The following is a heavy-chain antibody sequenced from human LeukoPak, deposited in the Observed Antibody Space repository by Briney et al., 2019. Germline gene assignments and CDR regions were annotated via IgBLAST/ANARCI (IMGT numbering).Heavy chain of an antibody. CDR3: AKDYFNRNGVLDALDF. CDR1: GFTFSEFA. D-gene: IGHD2/OR15-2a*01. CDR2: IGGGGDDT. V-gene: IGHV3-23*01. J-gene: IGHJ3*01. Sequence: PGGSLRLSYVASGFTFSEFAMSWVRRAAGAGPEWVSAIGGGGDDTYYADSVKGRFTVSRDNSGNTLYLQMSALRAEDTAVYYCAKDYFNRNGVLDALDFWGQGTTVTVS.